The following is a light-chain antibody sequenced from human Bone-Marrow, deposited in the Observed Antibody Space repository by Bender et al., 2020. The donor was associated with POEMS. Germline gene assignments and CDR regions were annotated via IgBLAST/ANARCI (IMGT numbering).Light chain of an antibody. CDR3: SSCTRSTTWV. V-gene: IGLV2-14*03. CDR1: SIDIGAYND. J-gene: IGLJ2*01. Sequence: QSALTQPASVSGSPGQSITISCTGTSIDIGAYNDVSWYQQHPGKAPKLIINDVSNRPSGVSNRFSGSKSGNTASLTISGLQAEDEADYFCSSCTRSTTWVFGGGTKLTVL. CDR2: DVS.